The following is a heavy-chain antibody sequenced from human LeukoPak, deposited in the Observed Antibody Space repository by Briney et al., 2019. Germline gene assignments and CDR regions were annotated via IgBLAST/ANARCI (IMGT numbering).Heavy chain of an antibody. V-gene: IGHV4-38-2*01. J-gene: IGHJ5*02. CDR3: ARPGEYSSSSEGWFDP. Sequence: KPSETLSLTCAVSGYSISSGYYWGWIRQPPGKGLEWIGSIYHSGSTYYNPSLKSRVTISVDTSKNQFSLKLSSVTAADTAVYYCARPGEYSSSSEGWFDPWGQGTLVTVSS. CDR1: GYSISSGYY. D-gene: IGHD6-6*01. CDR2: IYHSGST.